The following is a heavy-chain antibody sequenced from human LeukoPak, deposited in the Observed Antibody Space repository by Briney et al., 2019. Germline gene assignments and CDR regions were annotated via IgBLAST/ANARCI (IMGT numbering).Heavy chain of an antibody. CDR1: GYSSSYYW. J-gene: IGHJ4*02. CDR3: ARHSPRDSGWTFDS. D-gene: IGHD6-19*01. V-gene: IGHV5-51*01. CDR2: IYLGDSDT. Sequence: GESLQISCKGLGYSSSYYWIGWVRQMPGKGLEWMGIIYLGDSDTRYSPSFQGQITISADKSITTAYLQWGSLKASDTAIYYCARHSPRDSGWTFDSWGQGTLVTVPS.